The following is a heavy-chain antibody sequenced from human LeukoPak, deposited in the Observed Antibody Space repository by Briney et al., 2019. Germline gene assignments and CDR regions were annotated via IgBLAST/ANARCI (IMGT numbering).Heavy chain of an antibody. J-gene: IGHJ4*02. Sequence: SETLSLTCTVSGGSIISRSYYWGWIRQPPGKGLEWIGRIYYSGSTYYNPSLKSRVTISVDTSKNQFSLKLSSVTAADTAVYYCARLDYSDIYFDYWGQGALVTVSS. V-gene: IGHV4-39*01. D-gene: IGHD3-22*01. CDR1: GGSIISRSYY. CDR2: IYYSGST. CDR3: ARLDYSDIYFDY.